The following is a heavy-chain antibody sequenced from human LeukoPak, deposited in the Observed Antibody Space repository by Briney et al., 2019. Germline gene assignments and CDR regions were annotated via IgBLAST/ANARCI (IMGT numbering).Heavy chain of an antibody. CDR3: ASSQQDIVVVVAATLFDYFDY. CDR1: GGTFSSYA. V-gene: IGHV1-69*13. Sequence: ASVKVSCKASGGTFSSYAISWVRQAPGQGLEWMGGIIPIFGTANYAQKFQGRVTITADESTSTAYMELSSLRSEDTAVYYCASSQQDIVVVVAATLFDYFDYWGQGTLVTVSS. CDR2: IIPIFGTA. J-gene: IGHJ4*02. D-gene: IGHD2-15*01.